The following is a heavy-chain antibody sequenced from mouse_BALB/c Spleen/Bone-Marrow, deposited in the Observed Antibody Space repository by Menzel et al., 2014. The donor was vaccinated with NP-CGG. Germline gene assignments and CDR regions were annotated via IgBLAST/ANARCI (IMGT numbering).Heavy chain of an antibody. V-gene: IGHV1-69*02. CDR3: TRGKGYTLDY. CDR2: IFPSDSYS. J-gene: IGHJ4*01. Sequence: QVQLKESGAELVRPGASVKLSCKTSGYTFTSYWINWVKQRPGQGLEWIGNIFPSDSYSNYNQKFKDKATLTVDKSSSTAYMHHTSPTSEDSAVYCCTRGKGYTLDYWGQGTSVTGSS. CDR1: GYTFTSYW.